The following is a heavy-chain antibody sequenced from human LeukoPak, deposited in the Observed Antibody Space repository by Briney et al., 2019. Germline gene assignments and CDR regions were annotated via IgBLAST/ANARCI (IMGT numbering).Heavy chain of an antibody. V-gene: IGHV1-69*05. CDR2: IIPIFGTA. D-gene: IGHD2-2*01. CDR1: GGTFSSYA. J-gene: IGHJ6*03. Sequence: SVKVSCKASGGTFSSYAIIWVRQAPGQGLEWMGGIIPIFGTANYAQKFQGRVTITTDESTSTAYMELSSLRSEDTAVYYCARGVPATYYYYYYMDVWGKGTTVTVSS. CDR3: ARGVPATYYYYYYMDV.